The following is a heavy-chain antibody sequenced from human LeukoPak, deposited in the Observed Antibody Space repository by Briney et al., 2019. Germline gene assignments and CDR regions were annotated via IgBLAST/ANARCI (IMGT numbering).Heavy chain of an antibody. CDR3: AKVWAHDGSGNRYWHFDL. J-gene: IGHJ2*01. Sequence: GGSLRLSCAASEFTFSNYIMHWVRQAPGKGLDWVAVIIENGCNEYYADSVKGRFTISRDNSKNTLYLQMNSLRAEDTAVYYCAKVWAHDGSGNRYWHFDLWGRGTLVTVSS. CDR2: IIENGCNE. D-gene: IGHD3-10*01. CDR1: EFTFSNYI. V-gene: IGHV3-30*04.